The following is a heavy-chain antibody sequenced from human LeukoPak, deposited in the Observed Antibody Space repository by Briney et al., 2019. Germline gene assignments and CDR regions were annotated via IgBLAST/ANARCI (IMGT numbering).Heavy chain of an antibody. Sequence: PSETLSLTCTVSGGSISSGGYYWGWIRQPPGKGLEWIGTIYYIGSTYYNPSLKSLVTISVDTSKNQFSLKLTSVTAADTAVYYCARLFYNWNGADYWGQGTLVTVSS. D-gene: IGHD1-20*01. J-gene: IGHJ4*02. CDR3: ARLFYNWNGADY. CDR2: IYYIGST. CDR1: GGSISSGGYY. V-gene: IGHV4-39*01.